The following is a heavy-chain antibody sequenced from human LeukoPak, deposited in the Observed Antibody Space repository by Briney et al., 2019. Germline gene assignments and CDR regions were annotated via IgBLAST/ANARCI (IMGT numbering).Heavy chain of an antibody. CDR2: IYGGGST. D-gene: IGHD4-17*01. CDR1: GLSVSSNF. Sequence: GGSLRLSCAATGLSVSSNFMSWVRQAPGKGLEWVSVIYGGGSTYYADSVKGRFTISRDNSKNTLYLQMNSLRAEDTAVYYCAKTPKRTYGDYGDFDYWGQGTLVTVSS. CDR3: AKTPKRTYGDYGDFDY. V-gene: IGHV3-53*01. J-gene: IGHJ4*02.